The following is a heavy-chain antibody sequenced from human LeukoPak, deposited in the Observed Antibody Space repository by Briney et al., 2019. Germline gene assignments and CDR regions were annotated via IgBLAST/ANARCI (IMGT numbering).Heavy chain of an antibody. CDR3: ARGLLVPPDLGGGMDV. D-gene: IGHD1-26*01. CDR2: ISYDGSDK. CDR1: GFTFNSHD. Sequence: GGSLRLSCAASGFTFNSHDTHWIRQAPGKGLEGVTIISYDGSDKYYADSVKGRFTISRDNSKNTLQMNSLRAEDTAVYYCARGLLVPPDLGGGMDVWGQGTTVTVSS. J-gene: IGHJ6*02. V-gene: IGHV3-30-3*01.